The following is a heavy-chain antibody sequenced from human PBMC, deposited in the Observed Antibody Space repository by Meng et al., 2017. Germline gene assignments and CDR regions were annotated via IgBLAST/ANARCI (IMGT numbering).Heavy chain of an antibody. D-gene: IGHD4-17*01. Sequence: GPGLVDPWGPRSLDSVVTGGAIVSVDCWSWVRQPPGKRLELIGYIYYSGSTYYNPSLKSRVTISVDTSKNQFSLKLSSVTAADTAVYYCARWRYGDYVGRDWYFDLWGRGTLVTVSS. V-gene: IGHV4-31*11. CDR2: IYYSGST. CDR1: GGAIVSVDC. J-gene: IGHJ2*01. CDR3: ARWRYGDYVGRDWYFDL.